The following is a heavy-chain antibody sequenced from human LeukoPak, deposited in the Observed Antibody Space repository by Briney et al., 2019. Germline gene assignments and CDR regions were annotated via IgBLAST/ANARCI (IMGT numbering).Heavy chain of an antibody. Sequence: ASVKVSCKASGYTFTSYDINWVRQATGQGLEWMGWMNPNSGNTGYAQKFQGRVTMTRDTSTSTVYMDLSSLRSEDTAVYYCARVGATSLTLDYWGQGTLVTVSS. CDR3: ARVGATSLTLDY. V-gene: IGHV1-8*01. CDR2: MNPNSGNT. CDR1: GYTFTSYD. D-gene: IGHD1-26*01. J-gene: IGHJ4*02.